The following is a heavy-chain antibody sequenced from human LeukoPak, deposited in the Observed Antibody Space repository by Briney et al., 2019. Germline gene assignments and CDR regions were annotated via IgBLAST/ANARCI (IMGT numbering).Heavy chain of an antibody. J-gene: IGHJ4*02. CDR1: GFTFSSYG. D-gene: IGHD2-2*01. V-gene: IGHV3-30*02. CDR3: AKDQLGYCSSTSCPIDY. CDR2: IRYDGSNR. Sequence: PGGSLRLSFASSGFTFSSYGMHWVRQAPGKGLEWVAFIRYDGSNRYYADSVKGRFTIFRDNSKNTLYLQMSSLRAEDTAVYYCAKDQLGYCSSTSCPIDYWGQGTLVTVSS.